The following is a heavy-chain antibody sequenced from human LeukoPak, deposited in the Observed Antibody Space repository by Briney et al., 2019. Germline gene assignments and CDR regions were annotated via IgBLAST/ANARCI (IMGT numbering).Heavy chain of an antibody. CDR2: IKQDGSEE. J-gene: IGHJ3*01. V-gene: IGHV3-7*01. Sequence: GGSLRLSCAASGFTFSSYWVSWVRQAPGKGLEWVANIKQDGSEEYYVDSVKGRFTISRDNAKNSLYLQMNSLRAEDTAAYYCARDRFDILTGYNDAFDVWGQGTKVFVSS. CDR1: GFTFSSYW. D-gene: IGHD3-9*01. CDR3: ARDRFDILTGYNDAFDV.